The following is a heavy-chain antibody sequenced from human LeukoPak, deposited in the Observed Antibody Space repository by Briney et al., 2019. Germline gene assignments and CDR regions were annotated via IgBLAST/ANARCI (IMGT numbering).Heavy chain of an antibody. CDR1: GFTFGDYW. CDR3: ARGGDYGDFPDY. Sequence: GGSLRLSCAASGFTFGDYWMHWVRQAPGKGLVWVSRTNTDESRTSYTDSVKGRFTISRDNARNTLYLQMNSLRGEDTAVYYCARGGDYGDFPDYWGQGTLVTVSS. J-gene: IGHJ4*02. CDR2: TNTDESRT. D-gene: IGHD4-17*01. V-gene: IGHV3-74*01.